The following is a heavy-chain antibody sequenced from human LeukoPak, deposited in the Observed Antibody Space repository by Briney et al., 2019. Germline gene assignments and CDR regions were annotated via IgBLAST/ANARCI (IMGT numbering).Heavy chain of an antibody. Sequence: GGSLRLSCAASGFTFSDYYMSWIRQAPGKGLEWVSYIGSSGSTIYYADSVKGRFTISRDNAKNSLYLQMNSLRAEDTAVYYCARAGIVVVPAALDYGMDVWGQGTTVTVSS. CDR1: GFTFSDYY. D-gene: IGHD2-2*01. CDR3: ARAGIVVVPAALDYGMDV. V-gene: IGHV3-11*01. J-gene: IGHJ6*02. CDR2: IGSSGSTI.